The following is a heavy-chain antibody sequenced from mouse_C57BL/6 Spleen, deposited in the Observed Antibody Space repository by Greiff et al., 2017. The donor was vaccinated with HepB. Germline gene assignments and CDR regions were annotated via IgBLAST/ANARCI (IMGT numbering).Heavy chain of an antibody. V-gene: IGHV7-3*01. D-gene: IGHD1-1*01. Sequence: EVQGVESGGGLVQPGGSLSLSCAASGFTFTDYYMSWVRQPPGKALEWLGFIRNKANGYNTEYSAYVKGRFTISRDNSQSILYLQMNALRAEDSATYYCARSITTVVATKWYFDVWGTGTTVTVSS. CDR3: ARSITTVVATKWYFDV. J-gene: IGHJ1*03. CDR2: IRNKANGYNT. CDR1: GFTFTDYY.